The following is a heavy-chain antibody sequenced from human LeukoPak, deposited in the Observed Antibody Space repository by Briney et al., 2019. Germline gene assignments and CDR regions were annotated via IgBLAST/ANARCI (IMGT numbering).Heavy chain of an antibody. V-gene: IGHV1-69*06. J-gene: IGHJ6*04. Sequence: SVKVSCKASGGTFSSYTISWVRQAPGQGLEWMGGIIPLFGTPDYAQKFQDRLTITADKSTSTAYMELTSLRSEDTAVYYCASATLRCSGGSCYEMDVWGKGTTVTISS. CDR2: IIPLFGTP. D-gene: IGHD2-15*01. CDR1: GGTFSSYT. CDR3: ASATLRCSGGSCYEMDV.